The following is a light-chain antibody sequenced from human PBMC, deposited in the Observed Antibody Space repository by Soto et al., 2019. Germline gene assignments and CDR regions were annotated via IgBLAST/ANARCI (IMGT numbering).Light chain of an antibody. CDR2: DDY. J-gene: IGLJ3*02. CDR3: QVWDNPSAHVV. V-gene: IGLV3-21*02. Sequence: SYELTQPPSVSVAPGQTARITCGGNNIGTKSVHWYQQKPGQAPVLVVYDDYDRPLWIPERFSGSNSGNTATLTISTVEAGDEADYYCQVWDNPSAHVVFDGGTKVTVL. CDR1: NIGTKS.